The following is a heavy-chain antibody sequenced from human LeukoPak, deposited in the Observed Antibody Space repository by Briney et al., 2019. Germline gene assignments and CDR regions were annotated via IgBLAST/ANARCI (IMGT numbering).Heavy chain of an antibody. CDR3: ATTTVTTGSPFDY. D-gene: IGHD4-11*01. CDR2: IYPSDSDT. Sequence: GESLKISYKGSGYSFATNWIGWVRQMPGKGLEWMGIIYPSDSDTRYSPSFQGQVTISADKSISTAYLQWSSLKASDTAMYYCATTTVTTGSPFDYWGQGTLVTVSS. J-gene: IGHJ4*02. CDR1: GYSFATNW. V-gene: IGHV5-51*01.